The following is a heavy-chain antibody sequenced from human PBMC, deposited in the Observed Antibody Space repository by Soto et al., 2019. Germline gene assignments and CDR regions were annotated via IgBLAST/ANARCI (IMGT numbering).Heavy chain of an antibody. V-gene: IGHV4-39*01. CDR2: IYYSGST. J-gene: IGHJ6*02. CDR1: GGSISSSSYY. Sequence: TSETLSLTCTVSGGSISSSSYYWGWIRQPPGKGLEWIGSIYYSGSTYYNPSLKSRVTISVDTSKNQFSLKLSSVTAADTAVYYCARRGGSWYDYYYGMDVWGQGTTVTVSS. CDR3: ARRGGSWYDYYYGMDV. D-gene: IGHD6-13*01.